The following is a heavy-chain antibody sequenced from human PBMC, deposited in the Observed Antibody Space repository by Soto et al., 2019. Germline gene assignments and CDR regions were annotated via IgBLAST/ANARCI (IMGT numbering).Heavy chain of an antibody. J-gene: IGHJ4*02. CDR1: GFTFSSYA. CDR3: ARGGGYSGYDPLDY. V-gene: IGHV3-30*04. Sequence: PGGSLRLSCAASGFTFSSYAMHWVRQAPGKGLEWVALISYDGSDKYYADSVKGRFTISRDNSKNTLYLQMNSLRGEDTAVYYCARGGGYSGYDPLDYWGQGTLVTVSS. CDR2: ISYDGSDK. D-gene: IGHD5-12*01.